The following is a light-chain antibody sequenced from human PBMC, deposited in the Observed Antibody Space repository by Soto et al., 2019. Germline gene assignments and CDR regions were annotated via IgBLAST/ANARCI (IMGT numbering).Light chain of an antibody. CDR2: STN. J-gene: IGLJ3*02. CDR3: VLHMGSGIWV. Sequence: QTVVTQEPSFSVSPGGTVTLTCGLSSGSVSTSYYPSWYQQTPGQAPRTLIHSTNTRSSGVPNRFSGSILGNKAALTITAAQADDESDYYCVLHMGSGIWVFGGGTKVTVL. V-gene: IGLV8-61*01. CDR1: SGSVSTSYY.